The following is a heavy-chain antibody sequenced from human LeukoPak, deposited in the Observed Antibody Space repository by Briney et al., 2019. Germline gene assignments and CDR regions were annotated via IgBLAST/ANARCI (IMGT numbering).Heavy chain of an antibody. D-gene: IGHD6-6*01. CDR1: GYTFITYY. V-gene: IGHV1-46*01. CDR2: INPSGGST. J-gene: IGHJ4*02. Sequence: ASVKVSCKASGYTFITYYMHWVRQAPGQGLEWMGIINPSGGSTSYAQKFQGRVTMIRDTSTSTVYMELSSLRSEDTAVYYCARAIAAHMYYFDYWGQGTLVTVSS. CDR3: ARAIAAHMYYFDY.